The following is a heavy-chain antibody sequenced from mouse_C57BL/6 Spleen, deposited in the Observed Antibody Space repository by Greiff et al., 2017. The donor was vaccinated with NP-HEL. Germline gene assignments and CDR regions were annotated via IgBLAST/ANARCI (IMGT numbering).Heavy chain of an antibody. CDR2: ISNLAYSI. V-gene: IGHV5-15*01. CDR1: GFTFSDYG. Sequence: EVNLVESGGGLVQPGGSLKLSCAASGFTFSDYGMAWVRQAPRKGPEWVAFISNLAYSIYYADTVTGRFTISRENAKNTLYLEMSSLRSEDTAMYYCARPIYYGSSYDWYFDVWGTGTTVTVSS. J-gene: IGHJ1*03. CDR3: ARPIYYGSSYDWYFDV. D-gene: IGHD1-1*01.